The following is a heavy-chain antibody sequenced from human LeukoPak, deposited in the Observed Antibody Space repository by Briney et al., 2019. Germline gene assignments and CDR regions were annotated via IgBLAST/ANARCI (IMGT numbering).Heavy chain of an antibody. CDR1: GGSISSHY. V-gene: IGHV4-59*11. CDR3: ARGVLLWFGEYFDY. D-gene: IGHD3-10*01. J-gene: IGHJ4*02. CDR2: IYYSGST. Sequence: PSETLSLTCTVSGGSISSHYWSWIRQPPGKGLGWIGYIYYSGSTNYTPSLKSRVTISVDTSKNQFSLKLSSVTAADTAVYYCARGVLLWFGEYFDYWGQGTLVTVSS.